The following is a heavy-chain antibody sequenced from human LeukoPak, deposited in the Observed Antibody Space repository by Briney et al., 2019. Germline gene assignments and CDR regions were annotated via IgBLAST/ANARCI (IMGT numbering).Heavy chain of an antibody. CDR2: IKQDGSEK. J-gene: IGHJ4*02. CDR3: ARDLVPYYDILTGYWGY. CDR1: GFIFNSHS. D-gene: IGHD3-9*01. Sequence: PGGSLRLSCAASGFIFNSHSINWVRQAPGKGLEWVANIKQDGSEKYYVDSVKGRFTISRDNAKNSLYLQMNSLRAEDTAVYYCARDLVPYYDILTGYWGYWGQGTLVTVSS. V-gene: IGHV3-7*01.